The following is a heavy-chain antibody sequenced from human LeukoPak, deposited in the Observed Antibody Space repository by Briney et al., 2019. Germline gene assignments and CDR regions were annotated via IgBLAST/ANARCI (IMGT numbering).Heavy chain of an antibody. J-gene: IGHJ6*03. Sequence: GGSLRLSCAASGFTVSSNYMTWVRQAPGKGLEWVSVIYSGGNTYYADSVKGRFTISRDNAKNSLYLQMNSLRAEDTAVYYCAREKQLGYYYYMDVWGKGTTVTVSS. CDR2: IYSGGNT. V-gene: IGHV3-53*01. CDR3: AREKQLGYYYYMDV. CDR1: GFTVSSNY. D-gene: IGHD6-13*01.